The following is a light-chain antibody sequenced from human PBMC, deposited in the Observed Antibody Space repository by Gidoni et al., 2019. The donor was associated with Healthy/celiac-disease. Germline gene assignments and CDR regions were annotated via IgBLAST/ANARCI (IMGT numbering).Light chain of an antibody. CDR1: QSVSSN. Sequence: EIVMTQSPATLSVSPGESATLSCRASQSVSSNLAWYQQKPGQAPRLLIYGASTRATGIPARFSGGGSGGEFTLTISSLQSEDFAVYYCQQYNNWPPWTFGQGTKVEIK. V-gene: IGKV3-15*01. CDR3: QQYNNWPPWT. J-gene: IGKJ1*01. CDR2: GAS.